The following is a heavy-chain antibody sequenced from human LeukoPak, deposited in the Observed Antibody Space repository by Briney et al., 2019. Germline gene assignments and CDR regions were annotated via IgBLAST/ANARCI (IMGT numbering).Heavy chain of an antibody. V-gene: IGHV3-23*01. CDR3: VKKGYYDGSGYYMYYFDH. J-gene: IGHJ4*02. CDR2: ISGSGGTA. D-gene: IGHD3-22*01. CDR1: GFTFSSYA. Sequence: GGSLRLSCAASGFTFSSYAMSWVRQAPGKGLEWVSAISGSGGTAYCADSVKGRFTISRDNSKNTLYLQMNSLRAEDTAVYYCVKKGYYDGSGYYMYYFDHWGQGTLVTVSS.